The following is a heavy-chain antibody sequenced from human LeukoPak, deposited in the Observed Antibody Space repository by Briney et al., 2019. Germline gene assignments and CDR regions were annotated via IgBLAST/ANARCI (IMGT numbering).Heavy chain of an antibody. CDR1: GYTFTSYD. D-gene: IGHD6-19*01. CDR2: MNPNSGNT. V-gene: IGHV1-8*01. J-gene: IGHJ5*02. CDR3: ARGGWYRENWFDP. Sequence: ASVKVPCKASGYTFTSYDINWVRQATGQGLEWMGWMNPNSGNTGYAQKFQGRVTMTRNTSISTAYMGLSSLRSEDTAVYYCARGGWYRENWFDPWGQGTLVTVSS.